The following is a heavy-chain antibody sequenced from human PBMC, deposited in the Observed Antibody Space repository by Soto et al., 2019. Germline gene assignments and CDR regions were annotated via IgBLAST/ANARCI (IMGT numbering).Heavy chain of an antibody. Sequence: SVKVSCRASGYTFTGYYMHWVRQAPGQGLEWMGWINPNSGGTNYAQKFQGRVTMTRDTSISTAYMELSRLRSDDTAVYYCARERGYSYGRIFDYWGQGTLVTVSS. CDR1: GYTFTGYY. V-gene: IGHV1-2*02. D-gene: IGHD5-18*01. J-gene: IGHJ4*02. CDR2: INPNSGGT. CDR3: ARERGYSYGRIFDY.